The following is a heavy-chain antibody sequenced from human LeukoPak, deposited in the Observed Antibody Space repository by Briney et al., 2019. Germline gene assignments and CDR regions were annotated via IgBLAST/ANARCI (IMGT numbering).Heavy chain of an antibody. D-gene: IGHD3-3*01. Sequence: SVNVSCKASAGTLSSYAISWVRQAPGQGLEWMGGIIPIFSKTNYAQKLQGRVRIPADDSKSTAYMELGSLRSEDTAVYYCARLRSEDFWSGYYRYGASRHGMDVWGQGTTVTVSS. CDR3: ARLRSEDFWSGYYRYGASRHGMDV. CDR2: IIPIFSKT. J-gene: IGHJ6*02. CDR1: AGTLSSYA. V-gene: IGHV1-69*13.